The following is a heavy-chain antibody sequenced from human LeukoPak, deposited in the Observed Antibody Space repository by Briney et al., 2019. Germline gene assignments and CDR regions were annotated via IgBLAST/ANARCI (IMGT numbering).Heavy chain of an antibody. Sequence: GGSLRLSCAASGFTFSDYLMCWIRQAPGKGLEWVSCIRTIGNTIYYADSMKGRFTISRDDAQNSLYLQMNSLRAEDTAVYYCARVSSSGYGISSGLAYWGQGTLVTVSS. CDR1: GFTFSDYL. CDR2: IRTIGNTI. CDR3: ARVSSSGYGISSGLAY. V-gene: IGHV3-11*01. D-gene: IGHD3-9*01. J-gene: IGHJ4*02.